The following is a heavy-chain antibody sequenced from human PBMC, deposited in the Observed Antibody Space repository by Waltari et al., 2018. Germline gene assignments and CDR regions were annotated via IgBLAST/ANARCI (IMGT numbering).Heavy chain of an antibody. J-gene: IGHJ6*03. V-gene: IGHV3-53*01. Sequence: EVRLLESGGGLIQPGGSLRLSCAASGFTVGSNYMSWVRPAPGKGLEWVSVIYSGGSTYYADSVKGRFTISRDNSKNTLYLQMNSLRAEDTAVYYCAREVRVVQEISYYYYYMDVWGKGTTVTVSS. CDR1: GFTVGSNY. D-gene: IGHD3-10*01. CDR2: IYSGGST. CDR3: AREVRVVQEISYYYYYMDV.